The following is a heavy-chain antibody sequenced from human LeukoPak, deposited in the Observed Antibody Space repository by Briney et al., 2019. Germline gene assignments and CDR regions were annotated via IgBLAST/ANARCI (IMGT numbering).Heavy chain of an antibody. V-gene: IGHV3-21*01. J-gene: IGHJ4*02. CDR1: GFTFSSYS. CDR3: ARDLPYSGSYQPDY. CDR2: ISSSSSYI. Sequence: GRSLRLSCAASGFTFSSYSMNWVRQAPGKGLEWVSSISSSSSYIYYADSVKGRFTISRDNAKNSLYLQMNSLRAEDTAVYYCARDLPYSGSYQPDYWGQGTLVTVSS. D-gene: IGHD1-26*01.